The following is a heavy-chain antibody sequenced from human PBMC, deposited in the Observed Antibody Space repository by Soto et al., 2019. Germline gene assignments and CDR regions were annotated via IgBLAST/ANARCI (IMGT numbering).Heavy chain of an antibody. D-gene: IGHD6-13*01. CDR1: GYTFTGYY. J-gene: IGHJ5*02. CDR2: INPNSGGT. CDR3: ARGGYSSSWPYNWFDP. V-gene: IGHV1-2*04. Sequence: ASVKVSCKXSGYTFTGYYMHWVRQAPGQGLEWMGWINPNSGGTNYAQKFQGWVTMTRDTSISTAYMELSRLRSDDTAVYYCARGGYSSSWPYNWFDPWGQGTLVTVSS.